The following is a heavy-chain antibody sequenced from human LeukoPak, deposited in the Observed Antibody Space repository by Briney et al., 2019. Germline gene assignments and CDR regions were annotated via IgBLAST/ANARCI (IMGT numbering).Heavy chain of an antibody. CDR2: IYHSGST. CDR1: GGSISSSNW. CDR3: SRQLRRAPYYYDKSGYYQNPPDAFDI. J-gene: IGHJ3*02. V-gene: IGHV4-4*02. D-gene: IGHD3-22*01. Sequence: PSETLSLTCAVSGGSISSSNWWSWVRQPPGKGLEWIGEIYHSGSTNYNPSLKSRVTISVDKSKNQFSLKLSSVTAADTAVYYCSRQLRRAPYYYDKSGYYQNPPDAFDIWGQGTMVTVSS.